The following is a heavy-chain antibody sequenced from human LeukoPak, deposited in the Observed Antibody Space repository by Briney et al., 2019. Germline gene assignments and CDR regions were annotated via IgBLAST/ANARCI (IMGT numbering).Heavy chain of an antibody. CDR2: ISYDGSNK. D-gene: IGHD3-22*01. V-gene: IGHV3-30*04. CDR1: GFTFSSYA. CDR3: AREIGQDYYDSSGYYPQLGY. J-gene: IGHJ4*02. Sequence: GGSLRLSCAASGFTFSSYAMHWVRQAPGKGLEWVAVISYDGSNKYYADSVKGRFTISRDNSKNTLYLQMNSLRAEDTAVYYCAREIGQDYYDSSGYYPQLGYWGQGTLVTVSS.